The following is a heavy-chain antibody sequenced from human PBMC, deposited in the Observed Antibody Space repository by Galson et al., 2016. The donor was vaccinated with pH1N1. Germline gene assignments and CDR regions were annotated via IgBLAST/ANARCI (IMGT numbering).Heavy chain of an antibody. D-gene: IGHD6-19*01. CDR2: VSTSNGNT. V-gene: IGHV1-18*01. Sequence: SVKVSCKASGYTFTSYGISWVRQAPGQGLEFMGWVSTSNGNTHFAQKFQGRVTLTTDTSTSTAYMELRSLRSDDTAVYYCARLGASVGGTIYWGQGTLVTVSS. CDR1: GYTFTSYG. CDR3: ARLGASVGGTIY. J-gene: IGHJ4*02.